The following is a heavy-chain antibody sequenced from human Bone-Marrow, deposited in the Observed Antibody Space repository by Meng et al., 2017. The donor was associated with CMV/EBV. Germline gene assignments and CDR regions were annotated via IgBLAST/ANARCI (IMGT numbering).Heavy chain of an antibody. D-gene: IGHD3-22*01. CDR3: ARDYYDSSGYYDY. CDR1: GFNFDDYG. Sequence: GESPKISCSTSGFNFDDYGMSWVRPDPGKGLEWVSGITWNGGSTGYADSVKGRFTISRDNAKYHLYLQMNGPRAEDTAWYHCARDYYDSSGYYDYWGQGTLVTVSS. CDR2: ITWNGGST. J-gene: IGHJ4*02. V-gene: IGHV3-20*01.